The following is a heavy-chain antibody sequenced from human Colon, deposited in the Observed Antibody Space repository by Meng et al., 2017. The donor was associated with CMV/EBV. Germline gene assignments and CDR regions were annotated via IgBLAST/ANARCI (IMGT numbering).Heavy chain of an antibody. CDR2: IYNTGGT. Sequence: GGSLRLSCATSGFTFSIYWMNWVRQAPGKGLEWVSTIYNTGGTHFSDSVKGRFTISRDTSKNTLYLQMNSLRPEDTAVYYCAKASRRFGEFYPDDYWGQGTLVTVSS. D-gene: IGHD3-10*01. J-gene: IGHJ4*02. CDR1: GFTFSIYW. V-gene: IGHV3-66*02. CDR3: AKASRRFGEFYPDDY.